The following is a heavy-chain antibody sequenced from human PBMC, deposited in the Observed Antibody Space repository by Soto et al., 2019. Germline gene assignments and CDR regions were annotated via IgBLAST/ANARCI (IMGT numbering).Heavy chain of an antibody. CDR3: AKVGGYDFWSCYPQFDY. CDR1: GFTFSSYA. D-gene: IGHD3-3*01. V-gene: IGHV3-23*01. Sequence: EVQLLESGGGLVQPGGSLRLSCAASGFTFSSYAMSWVRQAPGKGLEWVSAISGSGGSTYYADSVKGRFTISRDNSKNTLYLQMNSLRAEDTAVYYCAKVGGYDFWSCYPQFDYWGQGTLVTVSS. J-gene: IGHJ4*02. CDR2: ISGSGGST.